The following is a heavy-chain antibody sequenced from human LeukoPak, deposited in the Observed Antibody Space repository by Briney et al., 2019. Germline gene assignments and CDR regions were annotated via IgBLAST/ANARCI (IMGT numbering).Heavy chain of an antibody. CDR3: ARQERGYCSSTSCPSFDY. J-gene: IGHJ4*02. Sequence: GGSLKTSGRGFGYSFKSYWIGWGPQMPGKGLEGLGTIYPGDPNTRYSPSFQGHVTISADKSISTAYLQWSSLKASDTAMYYCARQERGYCSSTSCPSFDYWGQGTLVTVSS. D-gene: IGHD2-2*01. CDR1: GYSFKSYW. V-gene: IGHV5-51*01. CDR2: IYPGDPNT.